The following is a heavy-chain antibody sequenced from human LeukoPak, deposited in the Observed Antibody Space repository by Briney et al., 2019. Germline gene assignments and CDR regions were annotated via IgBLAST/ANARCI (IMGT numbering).Heavy chain of an antibody. CDR2: IFYSGDT. CDR1: GDSISSINNY. Sequence: SETLSLTCTVSGDSISSINNYWTWIRQPPGKGLEWIGYIFYSGDTYYNPSLKSRVSILLDKSKNQFSLRLTSVTAADTAVYYCARDMDVWGQGTTVTVSS. J-gene: IGHJ6*02. CDR3: ARDMDV. V-gene: IGHV4-30-4*01.